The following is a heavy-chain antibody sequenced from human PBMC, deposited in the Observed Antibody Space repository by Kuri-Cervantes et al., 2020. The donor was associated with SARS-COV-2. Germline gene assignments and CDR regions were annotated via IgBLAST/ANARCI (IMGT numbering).Heavy chain of an antibody. V-gene: IGHV3-30-3*01. CDR3: ARGRCSSTSCRVGRGAFDI. Sequence: GESLKISCAASGFTFSSYAMHWVRQAPGKGLEWVAVISCDGSNKYYADSVKGRFTISRDNSKNTLYLQMNSLRAEDTAVYYCARGRCSSTSCRVGRGAFDIWGQGTMVTVSS. J-gene: IGHJ3*02. CDR2: ISCDGSNK. CDR1: GFTFSSYA. D-gene: IGHD2-2*01.